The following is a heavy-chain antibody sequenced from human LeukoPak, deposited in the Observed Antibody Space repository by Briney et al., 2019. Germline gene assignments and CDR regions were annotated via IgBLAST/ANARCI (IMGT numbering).Heavy chain of an antibody. D-gene: IGHD6-19*01. V-gene: IGHV4-38-2*02. CDR3: ARDRSWSSGLYFDY. CDR2: IYHSGST. Sequence: SETLSLTCAVSGYSISSGYYWGWIRQPPGKGLEWIGSIYHSGSTYYNPSLKSRVTISVDTSKNQFSLKLSSVTAADTAVYYSARDRSWSSGLYFDYWGQGTLVTVSS. J-gene: IGHJ4*02. CDR1: GYSISSGYY.